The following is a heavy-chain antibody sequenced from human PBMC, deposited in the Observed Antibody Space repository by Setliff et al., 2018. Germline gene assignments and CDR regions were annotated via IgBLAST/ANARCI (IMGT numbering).Heavy chain of an antibody. CDR2: IYLGGSP. CDR1: GDSIDTDIW. CDR3: ARNWHWGFDP. D-gene: IGHD1-7*01. J-gene: IGHJ5*02. Sequence: SETLSLTCTVSGDSIDTDIWWSWVRQSPGKGLEWIGEIYLGGSPTYNPSLKSRVTISIYKSKDQLSLDLTSVTAADTAVYYCARNWHWGFDPWGRGALVTVSS. V-gene: IGHV4-4*02.